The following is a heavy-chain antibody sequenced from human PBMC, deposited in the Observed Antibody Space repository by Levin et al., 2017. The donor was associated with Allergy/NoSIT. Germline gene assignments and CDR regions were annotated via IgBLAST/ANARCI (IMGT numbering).Heavy chain of an antibody. CDR3: ARDLRNGDYVYGMDV. CDR2: INPSGGST. D-gene: IGHD4-17*01. J-gene: IGHJ6*02. CDR1: GYTFTSYY. V-gene: IGHV1-46*01. Sequence: GESLKISCKASGYTFTSYYMHWVRQAPGQGLEWMGIINPSGGSTSYAQKFQGRVTMTRDTSTSTVYMELSSLRSEDTAVYYCARDLRNGDYVYGMDVWGQGTTVTVSS.